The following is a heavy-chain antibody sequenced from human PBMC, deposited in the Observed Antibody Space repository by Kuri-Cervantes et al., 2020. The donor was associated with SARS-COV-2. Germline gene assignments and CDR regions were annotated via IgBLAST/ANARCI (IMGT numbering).Heavy chain of an antibody. CDR1: GGSFSGYY. Sequence: SQTLSLTCAVYGGSFSGYYWSWIRQPPGKGLEWIGEINHSGSTNYNPSLKSRVTISVDTSKNQFSLKLSSVTAADTAVYYCARVVVWSGDYFDYWGQGTLVTVSS. J-gene: IGHJ4*02. D-gene: IGHD3-3*01. CDR3: ARVVVWSGDYFDY. CDR2: INHSGST. V-gene: IGHV4-34*01.